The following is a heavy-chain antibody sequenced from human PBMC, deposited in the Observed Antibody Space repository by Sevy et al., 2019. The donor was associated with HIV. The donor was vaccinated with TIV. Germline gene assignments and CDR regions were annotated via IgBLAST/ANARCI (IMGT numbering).Heavy chain of an antibody. CDR3: GHIAVAREGEYYFDY. CDR2: IYHSGRT. J-gene: IGHJ4*02. D-gene: IGHD6-19*01. CDR1: NYSISSGYF. V-gene: IGHV4-38-2*02. Sequence: SETLSLTCTVSNYSISSGYFWGWIRRPPGKGLEWIGSIYHSGRTYYNPSLKSRVTVSVDTAKNQFSLKLSSVTAADTAVYYCGHIAVAREGEYYFDYWGQGTLVTVSS.